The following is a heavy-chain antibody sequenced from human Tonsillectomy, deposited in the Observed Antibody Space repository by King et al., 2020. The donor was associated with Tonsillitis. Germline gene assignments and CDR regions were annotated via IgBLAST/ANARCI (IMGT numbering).Heavy chain of an antibody. CDR3: ARGGGDYDNTDRLQRGPLDS. CDR1: GYAFIDYD. V-gene: IGHV1-8*02. CDR2: MNPNSGNT. J-gene: IGHJ4*02. Sequence: QLVQSGAEVKKPGASVKVSCKASGYAFIDYDVNWVRQATGQGLEWMAWMNPNSGNTGYAQTFRGRVVLTRDTSTNTAYMELTTLTSEDTAVYYCARGGGDYDNTDRLQRGPLDSWGQGTLVTVSS. D-gene: IGHD3-22*01.